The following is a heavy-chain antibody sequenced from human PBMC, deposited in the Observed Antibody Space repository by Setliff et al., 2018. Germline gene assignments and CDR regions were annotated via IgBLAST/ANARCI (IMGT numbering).Heavy chain of an antibody. J-gene: IGHJ3*02. CDR1: GYTFTNYY. CDR2: INPSGGRL. CDR3: AREVSTGENSGCDI. D-gene: IGHD3-9*01. Sequence: RASVKVSCKASGYTFTNYYIHWVRQTPGQGLEWMGIINPSGGRLSYAEKFQDRVTMTRDTSTNTVYMDLSSLRDDDTAVYYCAREVSTGENSGCDIWGQGTVVTVS. V-gene: IGHV1-46*01.